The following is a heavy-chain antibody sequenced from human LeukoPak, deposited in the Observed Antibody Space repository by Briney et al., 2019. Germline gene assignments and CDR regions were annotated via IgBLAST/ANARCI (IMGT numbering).Heavy chain of an antibody. CDR3: ARELAQYGSEQN. CDR2: IIPIFGTA. D-gene: IGHD3-10*01. J-gene: IGHJ4*02. Sequence: ASVKVSCKASGGTFSSYAISWVRQAPGQGLEWMGGIIPIFGTANYAQKFQGRVTITADESTSTAYMELSSLRSEDTAVYYCARELAQYGSEQNWGQGTLVTVSS. V-gene: IGHV1-69*13. CDR1: GGTFSSYA.